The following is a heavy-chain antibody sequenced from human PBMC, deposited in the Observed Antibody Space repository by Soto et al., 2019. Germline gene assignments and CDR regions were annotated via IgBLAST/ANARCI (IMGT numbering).Heavy chain of an antibody. CDR1: GFTFSDYY. D-gene: IGHD3-10*01. Sequence: EVQLVQSGGGLVQPGGSLRLSCAASGFTFSDYYMDWVRRAPGKGLEWVGRIRNKANNYATEYAASLKGRVNFSRDDSENSLYLQMNSLETEDTAVYWCTREKRYYNNLTSFYFDNWGQGTLVTVSS. CDR3: TREKRYYNNLTSFYFDN. CDR2: IRNKANNYAT. J-gene: IGHJ4*02. V-gene: IGHV3-72*01.